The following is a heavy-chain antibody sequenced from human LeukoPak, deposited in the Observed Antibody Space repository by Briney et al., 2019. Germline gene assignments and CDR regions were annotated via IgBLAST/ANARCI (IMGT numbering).Heavy chain of an antibody. CDR1: GGSFSGYY. Sequence: SETLSLTCAVYGGSFSGYYWSWIRQPPGKGLEWIGEINHSGSTNYNPSLKSRVTISVDMSKNQFSLRLSSVTAADAAIYYCARHYSSGWDFDYWGQGTLVTVSS. V-gene: IGHV4-34*01. CDR2: INHSGST. D-gene: IGHD6-19*01. CDR3: ARHYSSGWDFDY. J-gene: IGHJ4*02.